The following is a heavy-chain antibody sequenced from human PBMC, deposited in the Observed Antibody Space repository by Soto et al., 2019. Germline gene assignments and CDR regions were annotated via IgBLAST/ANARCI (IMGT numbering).Heavy chain of an antibody. V-gene: IGHV4-59*01. Sequence: SETLSLTCTVSGGSISNYYWSWIRQPPGKGLEWIGYMYYSGNTNYNPSLKSRVTISVDTSKNQFSLKLNFVTAADTAVYYCARDARGGDFDYWGQGTLVTVSS. D-gene: IGHD3-16*01. J-gene: IGHJ4*02. CDR1: GGSISNYY. CDR3: ARDARGGDFDY. CDR2: MYYSGNT.